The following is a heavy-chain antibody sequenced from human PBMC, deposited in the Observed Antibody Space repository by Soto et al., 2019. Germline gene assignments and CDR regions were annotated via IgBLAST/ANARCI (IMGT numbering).Heavy chain of an antibody. J-gene: IGHJ4*02. Sequence: RLSCSASGFTFSSYAMHWVRQAPGKGLEYVSAISGSGGSTYYADSVKGRFTISRDNSKNTLYLQMNSLRAEDTAVYYCAKSVGDYAPADYWGQGTLVTVSS. D-gene: IGHD4-17*01. CDR2: ISGSGGST. V-gene: IGHV3-64*04. CDR1: GFTFSSYA. CDR3: AKSVGDYAPADY.